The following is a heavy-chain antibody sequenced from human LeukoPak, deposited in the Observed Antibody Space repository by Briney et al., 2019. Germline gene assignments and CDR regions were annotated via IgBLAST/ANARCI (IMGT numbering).Heavy chain of an antibody. CDR2: IYYSGST. CDR3: ARVRYCSGGSCYYFDY. V-gene: IGHV4-59*01. D-gene: IGHD2-15*01. CDR1: GGSISIYY. J-gene: IGHJ4*02. Sequence: SATLSLTCTVSGGSISIYYWSWIRQPPGEGLEWIGYIYYSGSTNYNPSLKSRVTISVDTSKNQFSLKLSSVTAADTAVYYCARVRYCSGGSCYYFDYWGQGTLVTVSS.